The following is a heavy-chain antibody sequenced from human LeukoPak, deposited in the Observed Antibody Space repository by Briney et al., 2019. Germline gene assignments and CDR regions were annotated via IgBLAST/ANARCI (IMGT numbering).Heavy chain of an antibody. CDR2: IYHSGST. Sequence: PSGTLSLTCAVSGGPISSRNWWGWVRQPPGKGLEWIGEIYHSGSTNYNPSLKSRVTILADKSKNQFSLKLSSVTAADTAVYYCARVSSGYVDYWGQGTLVTVSS. D-gene: IGHD1-26*01. V-gene: IGHV4-4*02. CDR3: ARVSSGYVDY. CDR1: GGPISSRNW. J-gene: IGHJ4*02.